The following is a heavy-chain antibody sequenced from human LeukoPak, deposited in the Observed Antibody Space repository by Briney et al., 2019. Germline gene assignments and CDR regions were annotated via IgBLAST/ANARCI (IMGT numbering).Heavy chain of an antibody. CDR1: GDSINAYY. V-gene: IGHV4-59*08. CDR3: ARRRAEGGSNGHYNWFDP. D-gene: IGHD6-13*01. Sequence: PSETLSLTCTASGDSINAYYWGWIRQPPGKGLEWIGYIYFSGTTKYNPSLESRVTISVDTSKNQFSLKLGSVTAADTAVYYCARRRAEGGSNGHYNWFDPWGQGILVTVSS. CDR2: IYFSGTT. J-gene: IGHJ5*02.